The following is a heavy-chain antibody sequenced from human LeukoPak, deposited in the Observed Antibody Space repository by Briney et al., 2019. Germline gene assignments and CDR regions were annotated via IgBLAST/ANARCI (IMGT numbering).Heavy chain of an antibody. D-gene: IGHD5-12*01. CDR3: ARGPSYVDRGPE. J-gene: IGHJ4*02. CDR1: GFPFSRYW. Sequence: GSLILSCAASGFPFSRYWMKWVRQAPGKGLEWVANIKEDGCEKYYVDSVKGRFTIPRDNAKTSLSLQMNHLSADDTAVYYCARGPSYVDRGPEWGQGTLVTVSS. CDR2: IKEDGCEK. V-gene: IGHV3-7*01.